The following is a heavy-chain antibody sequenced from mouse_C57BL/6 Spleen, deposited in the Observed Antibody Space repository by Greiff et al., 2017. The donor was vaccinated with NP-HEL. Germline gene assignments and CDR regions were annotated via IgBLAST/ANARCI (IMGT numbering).Heavy chain of an antibody. CDR3: ARHEDTYDGYSYYFDY. CDR2: FYPGSGSI. D-gene: IGHD2-3*01. Sequence: QVQLKQSGAELVKPGASVKLSCKASGYTFTEYTIHWVKQRSGQGLEWIGWFYPGSGSIKYNEKFKDKATLTADKSSSTVYMELSRLTSEDSAVYFCARHEDTYDGYSYYFDYWGQGTTLTVSS. V-gene: IGHV1-62-2*01. CDR1: GYTFTEYT. J-gene: IGHJ2*01.